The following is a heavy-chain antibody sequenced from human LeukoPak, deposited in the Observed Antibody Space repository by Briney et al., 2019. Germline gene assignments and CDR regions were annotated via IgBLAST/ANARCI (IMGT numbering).Heavy chain of an antibody. CDR3: ARGKRDYGYYFDY. D-gene: IGHD4-17*01. CDR1: GGSISSYY. CDR2: IYYSGST. Sequence: PSETLSLTCNVSGGSISSYYWSWIRQPPGKGLEWIGYIYYSGSTNYNPSLKSRVTISVDTSKNQFSLKLSSVTAADTAMYYCARGKRDYGYYFDYWGQGTLVTVSS. J-gene: IGHJ4*02. V-gene: IGHV4-59*01.